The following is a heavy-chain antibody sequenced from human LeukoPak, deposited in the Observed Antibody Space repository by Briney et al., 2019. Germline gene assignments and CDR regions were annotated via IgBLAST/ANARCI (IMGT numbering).Heavy chain of an antibody. V-gene: IGHV4-39*01. CDR2: IYYSGNT. D-gene: IGHD6-13*01. Sequence: SETLSLTCTVSSGSISSSSYYWGWIRQPPGKGLEWIVTIYYSGNTYYNPSLKSRVTISVDTSKNQFSLKLSSVTAADTAVYHCARAGYSSSWYGLRYWGQGTLVTVSS. CDR1: SGSISSSSYY. CDR3: ARAGYSSSWYGLRY. J-gene: IGHJ4*02.